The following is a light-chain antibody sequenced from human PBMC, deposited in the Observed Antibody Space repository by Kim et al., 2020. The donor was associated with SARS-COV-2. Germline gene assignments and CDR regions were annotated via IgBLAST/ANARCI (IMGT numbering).Light chain of an antibody. J-gene: IGLJ2*01. Sequence: PGKAASSTCGGDNIESKSVHWYQHKPGQAPLLVISYDINRPSGIPERFSGSNSGNTATLTITRVEAGDEADYYCQVWDINTDHPVIFGGGTQLTVL. CDR3: QVWDINTDHPVI. CDR1: NIESKS. CDR2: YDI. V-gene: IGLV3-21*04.